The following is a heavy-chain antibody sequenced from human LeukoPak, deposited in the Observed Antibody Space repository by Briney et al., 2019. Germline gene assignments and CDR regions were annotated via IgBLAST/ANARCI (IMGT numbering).Heavy chain of an antibody. V-gene: IGHV3-23*01. CDR3: ATGVNITHDGLNI. CDR1: GFTFSSYA. CDR2: TSGSGGST. D-gene: IGHD3-10*01. J-gene: IGHJ3*02. Sequence: PGGSLRLSCAASGFTFSSYAMSWVRQAPGKGLEWVLATSGSGGSTYYADSVKGRFTISRDNSKNTLYLQMNSLRAEDTAVYYCATGVNITHDGLNIWGQGTMVSISS.